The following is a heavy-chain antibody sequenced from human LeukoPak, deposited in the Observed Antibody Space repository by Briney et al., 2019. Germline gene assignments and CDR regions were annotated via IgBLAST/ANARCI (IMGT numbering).Heavy chain of an antibody. Sequence: PGRSLRLSCAASGFTFSSYAMHWVRQAPGKGLEWVAVISYDGSNKYYADSVKGRFTISRDNPKNTLYLQMNSLRAEDTAVYYCARSGYDFGFDYWGQGTLVTVSS. J-gene: IGHJ4*02. CDR3: ARSGYDFGFDY. CDR1: GFTFSSYA. D-gene: IGHD5-12*01. CDR2: ISYDGSNK. V-gene: IGHV3-30*04.